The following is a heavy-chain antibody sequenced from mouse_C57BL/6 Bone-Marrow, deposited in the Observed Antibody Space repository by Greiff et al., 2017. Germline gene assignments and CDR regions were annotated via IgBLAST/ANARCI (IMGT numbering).Heavy chain of an antibody. CDR3: ARDRGITTKYYFDY. Sequence: DVQLVESGGGLVKPGGSLKLSCAASGFTFSSYAMSWVRQTPEKRLEWVATISDGGSYTYYPDNVKGRFTISRDNAKNNLYLQMSHLKSEDTAMYYCARDRGITTKYYFDYWGQGTTLTVSS. CDR2: ISDGGSYT. D-gene: IGHD2-4*01. CDR1: GFTFSSYA. J-gene: IGHJ2*01. V-gene: IGHV5-4*01.